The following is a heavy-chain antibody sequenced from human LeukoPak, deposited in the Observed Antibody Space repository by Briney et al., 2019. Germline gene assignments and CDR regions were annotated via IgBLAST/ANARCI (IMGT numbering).Heavy chain of an antibody. CDR3: AKDRSWLGDY. J-gene: IGHJ4*02. CDR2: ISGSGGST. D-gene: IGHD6-19*01. V-gene: IGHV3-23*01. CDR1: GFTFSTNA. Sequence: GSLRLSCAASGFTFSTNAMSWVRQAPGKGLEWVSTISGSGGSTYYADSVKGRFTISRDNSKNTLYLQMNSLRAEDTAVYYCAKDRSWLGDYWGQGTLVTVSS.